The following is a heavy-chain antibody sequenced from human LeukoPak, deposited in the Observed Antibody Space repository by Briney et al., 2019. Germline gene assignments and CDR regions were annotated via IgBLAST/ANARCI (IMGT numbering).Heavy chain of an antibody. CDR1: GFSFSTQE. V-gene: IGHV3-48*03. D-gene: IGHD5-12*01. CDR2: ISSNSRTI. CDR3: ARGSYTGFDLYFDY. J-gene: IGHJ4*02. Sequence: PGGSLRLSCATSGFSFSTQEMTWVRQAPGKGLEWVSYISSNSRTIYYADSVKGRFTISRDNTRNSVFLQLNSLRVKDTGFYYCARGSYTGFDLYFDYWGQGTLVTVSS.